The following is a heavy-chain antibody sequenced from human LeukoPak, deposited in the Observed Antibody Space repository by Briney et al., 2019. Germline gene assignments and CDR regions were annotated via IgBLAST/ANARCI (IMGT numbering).Heavy chain of an antibody. J-gene: IGHJ2*01. Sequence: PSETLSLTCTVSGGSISSYYWSWIRQSPGKGLEWIGYIYYSGSTNYNPSLKSRVTISVDTSKNQFSLKLSSVTAADTAVYYCARGPVGATPGWYFDLWGRGTLVTVSS. D-gene: IGHD1-26*01. V-gene: IGHV4-59*01. CDR2: IYYSGST. CDR3: ARGPVGATPGWYFDL. CDR1: GGSISSYY.